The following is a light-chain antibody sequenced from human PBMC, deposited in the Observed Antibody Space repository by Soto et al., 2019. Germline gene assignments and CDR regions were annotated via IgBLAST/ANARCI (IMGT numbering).Light chain of an antibody. V-gene: IGLV1-44*01. Sequence: QSVLTQPPSASGTPGQRVTISCSGGTSNIGTNTVHWYQQLPWTAPKLLIFTDNERPSGVPDRFSGSRAGTSASLAIRGLQSEDEADYYCSTWDDSLNGYVFGTGTKLTVL. CDR3: STWDDSLNGYV. J-gene: IGLJ1*01. CDR2: TDN. CDR1: TSNIGTNT.